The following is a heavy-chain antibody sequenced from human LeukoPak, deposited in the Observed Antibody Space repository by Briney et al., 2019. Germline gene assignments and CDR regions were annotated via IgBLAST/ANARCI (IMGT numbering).Heavy chain of an antibody. CDR1: GGSISSDNW. J-gene: IGHJ4*02. V-gene: IGHV4-4*02. CDR2: IFHSGST. D-gene: IGHD3-9*01. Sequence: SETLSLTCAVSGGSISSDNWWSWVRQPPGKGLEWIGEIFHSGSTTYNPSLRSRVTISVDTSKNQFSLKLSSVTAADTAVYYCARVGSFDWFPGDYWGQGTLVTVSS. CDR3: ARVGSFDWFPGDY.